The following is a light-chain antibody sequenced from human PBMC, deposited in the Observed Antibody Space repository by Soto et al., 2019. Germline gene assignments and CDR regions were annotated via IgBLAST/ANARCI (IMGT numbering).Light chain of an antibody. CDR1: ISDIGSYDH. V-gene: IGLV2-14*03. Sequence: QSVLTQPASVSGSPGQSITISCSGTISDIGSYDHVAWYQQFPGKSPKLIIYAVSDRPSGVSDRFSGSKSGISASLTISGLQTEDEADYYCISYTDRQSYIFGTGTK. J-gene: IGLJ1*01. CDR3: ISYTDRQSYI. CDR2: AVS.